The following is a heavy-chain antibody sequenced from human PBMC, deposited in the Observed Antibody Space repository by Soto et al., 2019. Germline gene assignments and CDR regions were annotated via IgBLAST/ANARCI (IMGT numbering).Heavy chain of an antibody. D-gene: IGHD3-10*01. CDR3: ARARGGVPNGWFGF. CDR1: GFIFSNYY. V-gene: IGHV3-7*01. Sequence: GGSLRLSCAASGFIFSNYYMTWVRQAPGKGLEWVANIKQDGSEKYYVDSVKGRFTISRDNAKNSLFLQMNSLRAEDTAVYYCARARGGVPNGWFGFWGQGPVVTVSS. CDR2: IKQDGSEK. J-gene: IGHJ5*01.